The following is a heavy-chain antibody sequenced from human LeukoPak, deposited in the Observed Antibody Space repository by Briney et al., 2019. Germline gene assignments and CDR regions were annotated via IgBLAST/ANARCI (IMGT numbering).Heavy chain of an antibody. D-gene: IGHD5-18*01. CDR1: GYTLTELS. Sequence: ASVKVSCTVSGYTLTELSMHWVRQAPGKGLEWMGGFDPEDGETIYAQKFQGRVTMTEDTSTDTAYMDLSSLRSEDTAVYYCATVSVRYSYGYRYYYGMDVWGQGTTVTVSS. CDR2: FDPEDGET. J-gene: IGHJ6*02. V-gene: IGHV1-24*01. CDR3: ATVSVRYSYGYRYYYGMDV.